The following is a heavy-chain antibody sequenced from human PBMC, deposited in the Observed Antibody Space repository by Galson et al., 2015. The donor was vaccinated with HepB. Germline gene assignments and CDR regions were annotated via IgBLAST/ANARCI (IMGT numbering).Heavy chain of an antibody. CDR2: IIPILGIA. J-gene: IGHJ6*02. D-gene: IGHD3-10*01. Sequence: SVKVSCKASGGTFSSYTISWVRQAPGQGLEWMGRIIPILGIANYAQKFQGRVTITADKSTSTAYMELSSLRSEDTAVYYCAVHVWFGELPYYYYGMDVWGQGTTVTVSS. V-gene: IGHV1-69*02. CDR1: GGTFSSYT. CDR3: AVHVWFGELPYYYYGMDV.